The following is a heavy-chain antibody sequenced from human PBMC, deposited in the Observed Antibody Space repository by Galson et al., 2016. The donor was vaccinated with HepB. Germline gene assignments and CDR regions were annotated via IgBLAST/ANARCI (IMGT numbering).Heavy chain of an antibody. CDR3: ARASLHMVRGVSQWYFDL. CDR1: GFTFSSYW. V-gene: IGHV3-74*01. D-gene: IGHD3-10*01. J-gene: IGHJ2*01. CDR2: INSDGSST. Sequence: SLRLSCAASGFTFSSYWMHWVRQAPGKGLVWVSRINSDGSSTSYADSVKGRFTISRDIAKNTLYLQMNSLRAEDTAVYYCARASLHMVRGVSQWYFDLWGRGTLVTVSS.